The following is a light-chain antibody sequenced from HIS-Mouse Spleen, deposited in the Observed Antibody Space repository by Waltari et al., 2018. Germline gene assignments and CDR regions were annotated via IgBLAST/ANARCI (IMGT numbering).Light chain of an antibody. V-gene: IGKV3-20*01. Sequence: IVLTQSQGTLSLSPGERATLSCRASQIVSSSYLAWYQQKPGQAPRLLIYGASSRATGIPDRFSGSGSGTDFTLTISRLEPEDFAVYYCQQYGSSPPYTFGQGTKLEIK. CDR2: GAS. J-gene: IGKJ2*01. CDR1: QIVSSSY. CDR3: QQYGSSPPYT.